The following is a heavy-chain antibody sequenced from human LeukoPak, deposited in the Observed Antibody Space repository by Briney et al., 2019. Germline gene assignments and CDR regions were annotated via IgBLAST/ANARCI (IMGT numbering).Heavy chain of an antibody. CDR2: IDYSGST. CDR1: NGSISSSRYF. V-gene: IGHV4-39*07. D-gene: IGHD6-19*01. Sequence: PSETLSLTCSISNGSISSSRYFWGWIRQPPGKGLEWIGSIDYSGSTYYNPSLKSRVTISVDTSKNQFSLKLSSVSAADTGVYYCARGYDSGWYGPDHHWSQGTLVTVSS. CDR3: ARGYDSGWYGPDHH. J-gene: IGHJ5*02.